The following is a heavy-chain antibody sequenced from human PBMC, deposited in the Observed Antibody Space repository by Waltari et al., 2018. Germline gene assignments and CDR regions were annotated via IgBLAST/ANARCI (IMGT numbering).Heavy chain of an antibody. CDR1: GGSISRSSYY. Sequence: QLQLQESGPGLVKPSETLSFTCTVSGGSISRSSYYWGWIRQPPGKGLEWVGSIYYSGSTYYNPSLKSRVTISVDTSKNQFSLKLSSVTAADTAVYYCATKRESSASGFDYWGQGTLVTVSS. D-gene: IGHD6-19*01. J-gene: IGHJ4*02. V-gene: IGHV4-39*01. CDR2: IYYSGST. CDR3: ATKRESSASGFDY.